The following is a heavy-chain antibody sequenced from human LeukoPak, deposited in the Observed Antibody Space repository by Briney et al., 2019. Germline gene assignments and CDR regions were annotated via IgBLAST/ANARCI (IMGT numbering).Heavy chain of an antibody. Sequence: GGSLRLSCAASGFTFSSYSMNWVRQAPGKGLEWVSSISSSSSYIYYADSVKGRFTISRDNAKNSLYLQMNSLRAEDTAVYYCARDDCSSTSCYGPGFDIWGQGTMVTVSS. CDR1: GFTFSSYS. CDR3: ARDDCSSTSCYGPGFDI. D-gene: IGHD2-2*01. V-gene: IGHV3-21*01. CDR2: ISSSSSYI. J-gene: IGHJ3*02.